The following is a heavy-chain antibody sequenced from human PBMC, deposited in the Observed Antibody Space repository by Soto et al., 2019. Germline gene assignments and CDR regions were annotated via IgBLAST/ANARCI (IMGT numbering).Heavy chain of an antibody. CDR2: ISSSSTI. V-gene: IGHV3-48*02. CDR1: GFTFSSYS. J-gene: IGHJ5*02. D-gene: IGHD1-26*01. Sequence: GGSLRLSCAASGFTFSSYSMNWVRQAPGKGLEWVSYISSSSTIYYADSVKGRFTISRDNAKNSLYLQMNSLRDEDTAVYYCARDRPGAGGSPRGFDPWGQGTLVTVSS. CDR3: ARDRPGAGGSPRGFDP.